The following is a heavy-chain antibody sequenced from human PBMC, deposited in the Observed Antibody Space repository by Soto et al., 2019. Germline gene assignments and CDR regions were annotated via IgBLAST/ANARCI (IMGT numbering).Heavy chain of an antibody. CDR3: ARDKGSGEAFDI. V-gene: IGHV3-30-3*01. CDR1: GFTFSSYA. J-gene: IGHJ3*02. Sequence: PGGSLRLSCAASGFTFSSYAMHWVRQAPGKGLEWVAVISYDGSNKYYADSVKGRFTISRDNSKNTLYLQMNSLRAEDTAVYYCARDKGSGEAFDIWGQGTMVTVSS. D-gene: IGHD6-19*01. CDR2: ISYDGSNK.